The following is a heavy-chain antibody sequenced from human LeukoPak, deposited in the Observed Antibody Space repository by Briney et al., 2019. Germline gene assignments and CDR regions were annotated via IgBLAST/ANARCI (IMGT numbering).Heavy chain of an antibody. D-gene: IGHD2-2*01. V-gene: IGHV3-7*01. CDR2: IKQDGSEK. Sequence: GGSLRLSCAASGFTFSSYWMSWVRQAPGKGLEWVANIKQDGSEKYYVDSVKGRFTISRDNAKNSLYLQMNSLRAEDTAVYYCARDGYCSSTSCQTDAFDIWGQGTMVTVSS. CDR3: ARDGYCSSTSCQTDAFDI. J-gene: IGHJ3*02. CDR1: GFTFSSYW.